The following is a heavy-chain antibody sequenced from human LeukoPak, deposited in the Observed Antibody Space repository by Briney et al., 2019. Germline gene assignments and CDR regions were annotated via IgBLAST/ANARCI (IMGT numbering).Heavy chain of an antibody. CDR2: IRYDGSNK. CDR3: AKDMIVIVPAALGY. CDR1: GFTFSSYG. D-gene: IGHD2-2*01. Sequence: GGSLRLSCAASGFTFSSYGTHWVRQAPGKGLEWVAFIRYDGSNKYYADSVKGRFTVSRDNSKNTLDLQMNSLRSEDTALYYCAKDMIVIVPAALGYWGQGTLVTVSS. J-gene: IGHJ4*02. V-gene: IGHV3-30*02.